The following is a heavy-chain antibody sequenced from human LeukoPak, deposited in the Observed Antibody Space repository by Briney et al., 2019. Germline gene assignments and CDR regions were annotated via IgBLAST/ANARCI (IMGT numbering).Heavy chain of an antibody. D-gene: IGHD2/OR15-2a*01. Sequence: MASETLSLTCTVSGGSISSYYWSWVRQAPGEGLEWVGRIKSKTDGGTTDYAAPVKGRFTISRDDSKNTLYLQMNSLKTDDTAVYYCTTAHTLAGMDFWGQGTTVTVSS. V-gene: IGHV3-15*05. CDR1: GGSISSYY. CDR2: IKSKTDGGTT. CDR3: TTAHTLAGMDF. J-gene: IGHJ6*02.